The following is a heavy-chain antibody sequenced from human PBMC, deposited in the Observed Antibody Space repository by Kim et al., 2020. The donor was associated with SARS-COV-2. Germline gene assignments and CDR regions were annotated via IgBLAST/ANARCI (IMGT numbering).Heavy chain of an antibody. Sequence: GGSLRLSCAASGFSFRSYAMSWVRQAPGKGLEWVSGINDSGGDTKYADSVKGRFTISRDNSKNTLFLQMNNLRPDDTAIYYCANGEPSDYWGQGTPVTVSS. CDR3: ANGEPSDY. CDR2: INDSGGDT. V-gene: IGHV3-23*01. D-gene: IGHD3-10*01. CDR1: GFSFRSYA. J-gene: IGHJ4*02.